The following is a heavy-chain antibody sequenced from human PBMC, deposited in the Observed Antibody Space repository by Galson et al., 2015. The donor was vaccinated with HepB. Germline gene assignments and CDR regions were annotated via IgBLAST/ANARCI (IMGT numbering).Heavy chain of an antibody. Sequence: SLRLSCAASGFTVSSNYMSWVRQAPGKGLEWVSVIYSGGSTYYADSVKGRFTISRDNPKNTLYLQMNSLRAEDTAVYYCARVLRRILDYWGQGTLVTVSS. V-gene: IGHV3-53*01. CDR2: IYSGGST. D-gene: IGHD4-17*01. CDR3: ARVLRRILDY. CDR1: GFTVSSNY. J-gene: IGHJ4*02.